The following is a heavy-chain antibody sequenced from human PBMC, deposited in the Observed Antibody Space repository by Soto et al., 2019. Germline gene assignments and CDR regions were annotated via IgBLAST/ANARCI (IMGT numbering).Heavy chain of an antibody. CDR3: AKSHGDLLLHYYYYYGMDV. Sequence: QVQLVESGGGVVQPGRSLRLSCAASGFTFSSYGMHWVRQAPGKGLEWVAVISYDGSNKYYADSVKGRFTISRDNSKNTLYLQMNSLRAEDTGVYYCAKSHGDLLLHYYYYYGMDVWGQGTTVTVS. V-gene: IGHV3-30*18. CDR2: ISYDGSNK. CDR1: GFTFSSYG. J-gene: IGHJ6*02. D-gene: IGHD4-17*01.